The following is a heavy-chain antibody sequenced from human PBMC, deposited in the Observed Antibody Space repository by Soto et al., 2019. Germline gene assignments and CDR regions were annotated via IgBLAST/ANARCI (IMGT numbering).Heavy chain of an antibody. CDR3: SRDNYGDTYYFDY. CDR2: IYYSGST. D-gene: IGHD4-17*01. Sequence: SETLSLTCTVSGGSISSGAYYWSWVRQPPGKGLEWIGYIYYSGSTYYNPSLKSRVTISVDTSKNQFSLKLSSVTATDTAVYYCSRDNYGDTYYFDYWGQGTLVTVSS. J-gene: IGHJ4*02. CDR1: GGSISSGAYY. V-gene: IGHV4-30-4*01.